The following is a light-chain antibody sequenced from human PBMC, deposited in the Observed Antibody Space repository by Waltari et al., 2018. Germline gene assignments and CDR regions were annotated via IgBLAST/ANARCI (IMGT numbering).Light chain of an antibody. CDR1: PSVSSS. Sequence: IVLTQSPATLSLSPGDRAILSCRASPSVSSSLAWYQQKPGQAPRLLIYDASNRATGIPARFSGSGSGTDFTLTISSLEPEDFAVYYCQQRSNWPLTFGGGTKVEIK. CDR3: QQRSNWPLT. CDR2: DAS. J-gene: IGKJ4*01. V-gene: IGKV3-11*01.